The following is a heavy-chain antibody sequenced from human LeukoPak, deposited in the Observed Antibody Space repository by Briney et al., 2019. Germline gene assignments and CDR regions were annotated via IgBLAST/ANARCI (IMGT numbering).Heavy chain of an antibody. D-gene: IGHD5-18*01. V-gene: IGHV4-59*01. CDR2: IYYSGST. J-gene: IGHJ6*03. CDR3: ARVETAMDLYYYYYMDV. Sequence: SETLSLTCTVSGGSISSYYRSWIRQPPGKGLEWIGYIYYSGSTNYNPSLKSRVTISVDTSKNQFSLKLSSVTAADTAVYYCARVETAMDLYYYYYMDVWGKGTTVTVSS. CDR1: GGSISSYY.